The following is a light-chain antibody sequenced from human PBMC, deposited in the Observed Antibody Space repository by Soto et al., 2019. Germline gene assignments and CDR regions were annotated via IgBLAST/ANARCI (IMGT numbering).Light chain of an antibody. V-gene: IGLV2-23*02. J-gene: IGLJ2*01. CDR1: SSDVGNYNF. Sequence: QSALTQPASVSGSPGQSITISCIGTSSDVGNYNFVSWYQHHPGKAPRLIISEVSNRPSGIPSRFSGSKSDNTASLTISGLRAEDEADYYCCSYTRSDTLLFGGGTKLTVL. CDR3: CSYTRSDTLL. CDR2: EVS.